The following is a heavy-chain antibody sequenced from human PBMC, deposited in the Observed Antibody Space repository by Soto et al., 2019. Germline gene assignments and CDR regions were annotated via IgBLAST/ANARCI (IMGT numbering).Heavy chain of an antibody. CDR1: GGSFSGYY. V-gene: IGHV4-34*01. J-gene: IGHJ6*02. CDR2: INHSGSI. D-gene: IGHD6-19*01. CDR3: ARGAGSGWDYYYYGMDV. Sequence: QVQLQQWGAGLLKPSETLSLTCGVYGGSFSGYYWSWIRQPPGKGLEWIGEINHSGSIKYNPSLKSRVTISVDTSKNQFSLKQSSVTAAETAVYYCARGAGSGWDYYYYGMDVWGQGTTVTVSS.